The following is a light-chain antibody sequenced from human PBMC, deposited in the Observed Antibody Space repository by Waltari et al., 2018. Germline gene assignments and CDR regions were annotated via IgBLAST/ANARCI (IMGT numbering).Light chain of an antibody. CDR1: RPNTALHF. Sequence: QSVLPPPPPTSAPPGQRVTISCSGRRPNTALHFAYCYQQFPGTAPKLLLYRNNLRPSGVPDRFSGSKAGTSASLAISGLRSEDEADYYCAAWDDSLRGVVFGGGTKLTVL. J-gene: IGLJ2*01. CDR2: RNN. CDR3: AAWDDSLRGVV. V-gene: IGLV1-47*01.